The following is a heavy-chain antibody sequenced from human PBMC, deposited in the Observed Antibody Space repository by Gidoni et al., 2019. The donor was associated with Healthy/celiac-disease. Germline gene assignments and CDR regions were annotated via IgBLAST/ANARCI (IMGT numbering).Heavy chain of an antibody. J-gene: IGHJ3*02. CDR2: IYYSGST. D-gene: IGHD3-3*01. V-gene: IGHV4-39*01. Sequence: QLQLQESGPGLVKPSETLSLTCTVSGGSISSSSYYWGWIRQPPGKGLEWIGSIYYSGSTYYNPSLKSRVTISVDTSKNQFSLKLSSVTAADTAVYYCARHTYYDFWSGYLCAFDIWGQGTMVTVSS. CDR3: ARHTYYDFWSGYLCAFDI. CDR1: GGSISSSSYY.